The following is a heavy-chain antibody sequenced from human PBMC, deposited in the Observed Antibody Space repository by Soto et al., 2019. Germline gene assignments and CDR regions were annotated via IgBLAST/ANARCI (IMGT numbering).Heavy chain of an antibody. CDR1: GYTFTSYG. Sequence: QVQLVQSGAEVKKPGASVKVSCKASGYTFTSYGINWVRQATGQGLEWMGWMNPNSGNTGYAQKSQXXVTMTRNTSISTAYMELSSLRSDATAVYYCAREKTSYGMDVWGQGTTVTVSS. CDR3: AREKTSYGMDV. V-gene: IGHV1-8*01. CDR2: MNPNSGNT. J-gene: IGHJ6*02.